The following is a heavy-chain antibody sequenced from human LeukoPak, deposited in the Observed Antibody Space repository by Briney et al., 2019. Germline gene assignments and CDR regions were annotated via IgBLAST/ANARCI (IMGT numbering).Heavy chain of an antibody. CDR3: ARDSGSGSYPSDY. J-gene: IGHJ4*02. D-gene: IGHD3-10*01. Sequence: ASVKVSCKASGYAFTSYPLTWVRQAPGQGLQWMGWIGAYNGNTNYAQKFQGRVTMTTDTSTSTAYMELRSLRSDDTAVYYCARDSGSGSYPSDYWGQGTLVTVSS. CDR2: IGAYNGNT. CDR1: GYAFTSYP. V-gene: IGHV1-18*04.